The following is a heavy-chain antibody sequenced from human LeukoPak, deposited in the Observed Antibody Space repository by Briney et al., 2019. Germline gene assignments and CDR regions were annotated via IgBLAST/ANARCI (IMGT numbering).Heavy chain of an antibody. V-gene: IGHV4-34*01. CDR2: INHSGST. CDR3: ARHPPTDYYYMDV. Sequence: SETLSLTCAVYGGSFSGYYWSWIRQPPGKGLEWIGEINHSGSTNYNPSLKSRVTISVDTSKNQFSLKLSSVTAADTAVYYCARHPPTDYYYMDVWGKGTTVTVSS. CDR1: GGSFSGYY. J-gene: IGHJ6*03.